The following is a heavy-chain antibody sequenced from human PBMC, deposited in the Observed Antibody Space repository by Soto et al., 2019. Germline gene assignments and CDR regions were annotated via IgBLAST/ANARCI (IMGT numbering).Heavy chain of an antibody. CDR3: ARVSGYYDSSGYYPPPDAFDI. J-gene: IGHJ3*02. Sequence: SETLSLTCAVSGGSISSGGYSWSWIRRPPGKGLEWIGYIYHSGSTYYNPSLKSRVTISVDRSKNQFSLKLSSVTAADTAVYYCARVSGYYDSSGYYPPPDAFDIWGQGAMVTVSS. CDR1: GGSISSGGYS. CDR2: IYHSGST. D-gene: IGHD3-22*01. V-gene: IGHV4-30-2*01.